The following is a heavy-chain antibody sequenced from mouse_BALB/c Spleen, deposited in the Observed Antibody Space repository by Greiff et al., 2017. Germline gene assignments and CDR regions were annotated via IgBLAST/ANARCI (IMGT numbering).Heavy chain of an antibody. D-gene: IGHD1-1*01. Sequence: DVKVEESGGGLVKPGGSLKLSCAASGFTFSSYAMSWVRQTPEKRLEWVASISSGGSTYYPDSVKGRFTISRDNARNILYLQMSSLRSEDTAMYYCAREDYGSSSWFAYWGQGTLVTVSA. CDR1: GFTFSSYA. CDR2: ISSGGST. V-gene: IGHV5-6-5*01. J-gene: IGHJ3*01. CDR3: AREDYGSSSWFAY.